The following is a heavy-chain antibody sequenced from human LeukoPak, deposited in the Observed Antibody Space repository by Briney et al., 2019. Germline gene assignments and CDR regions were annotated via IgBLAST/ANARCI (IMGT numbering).Heavy chain of an antibody. D-gene: IGHD3-10*01. Sequence: SETLSLTCSVSGGSISGDIYYWGWMRQPPGKGLEWIGSIHYSGSTYYSPSLKSRVTISVDTSKNQFSLRLSSVTAADTALYYCARSRSGTRWSISIDYWGQGTLVTVSS. CDR2: IHYSGST. CDR3: ARSRSGTRWSISIDY. V-gene: IGHV4-39*01. CDR1: GGSISGDIYY. J-gene: IGHJ4*02.